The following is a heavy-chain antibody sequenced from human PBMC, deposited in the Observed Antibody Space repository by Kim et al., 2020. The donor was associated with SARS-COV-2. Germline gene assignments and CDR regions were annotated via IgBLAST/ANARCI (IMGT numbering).Heavy chain of an antibody. D-gene: IGHD6-6*01. J-gene: IGHJ4*02. CDR3: ARDGIAARRVDY. V-gene: IGHV1-46*01. Sequence: SYAQKFQGRVTMTRDTSTSTVYMELSSLRSEDTAVYYCARDGIAARRVDYWGQGTLVTVSS.